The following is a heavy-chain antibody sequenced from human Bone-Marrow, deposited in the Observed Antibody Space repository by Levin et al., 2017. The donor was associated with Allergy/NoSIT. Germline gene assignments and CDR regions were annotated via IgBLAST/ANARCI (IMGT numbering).Heavy chain of an antibody. CDR2: ITRSGTYI. Sequence: GESLKISCAASGFTFSTYSMTWVRQAPGKGLEWVSSITRSGTYIYYTDSVKGRFTISRDNAKNSLYLQMNSLRAEDTAVYYCARLGAARPAHYGMDVWGQGTTVTVSS. J-gene: IGHJ6*02. V-gene: IGHV3-21*04. CDR1: GFTFSTYS. D-gene: IGHD6-6*01. CDR3: ARLGAARPAHYGMDV.